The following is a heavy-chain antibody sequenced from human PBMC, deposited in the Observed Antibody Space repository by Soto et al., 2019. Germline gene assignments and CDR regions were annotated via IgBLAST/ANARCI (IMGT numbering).Heavy chain of an antibody. CDR2: ISGSGGST. V-gene: IGHV3-23*01. Sequence: EVQLLESGGGLVQPGGSLRLSCAASGFTFSSYAMSWVRQAPGKGLEWVSAISGSGGSTYYADSVKGRFTISRDNSKNTLYLQMNSLRAEDTAVYYCAKATNPSAKVVVARLDYWGQGTLVTVSS. J-gene: IGHJ4*02. CDR1: GFTFSSYA. CDR3: AKATNPSAKVVVARLDY. D-gene: IGHD2-15*01.